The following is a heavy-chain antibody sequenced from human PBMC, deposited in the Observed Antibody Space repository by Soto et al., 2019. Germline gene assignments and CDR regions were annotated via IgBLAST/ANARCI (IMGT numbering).Heavy chain of an antibody. J-gene: IGHJ4*02. V-gene: IGHV3-33*01. CDR1: GFTFSSYG. Sequence: PGGSLRLSCAASGFTFSSYGMHWVRQAPGKGLEWVAVIWYDGSNKYYADSVKGRFTISRDNSKNTLYLQMNSLRAEDTAVYYCARDTYYYDSSGYPLVYWGQGTLVTVSS. CDR2: IWYDGSNK. D-gene: IGHD3-22*01. CDR3: ARDTYYYDSSGYPLVY.